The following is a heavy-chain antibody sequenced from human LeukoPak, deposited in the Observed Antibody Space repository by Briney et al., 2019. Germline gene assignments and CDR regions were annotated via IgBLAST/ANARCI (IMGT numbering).Heavy chain of an antibody. Sequence: GRCLRLSCAASGVTFSRYTMNWGRQAPGKGLEWVSSITTSSSYIYSADSVKGRFTISRDNAKNSLYLQMNSLRAEDTAVYYCAELGITMIGGVWGKGTKLTISS. V-gene: IGHV3-21*01. CDR1: GVTFSRYT. J-gene: IGHJ6*04. D-gene: IGHD3-10*02. CDR3: AELGITMIGGV. CDR2: ITTSSSYI.